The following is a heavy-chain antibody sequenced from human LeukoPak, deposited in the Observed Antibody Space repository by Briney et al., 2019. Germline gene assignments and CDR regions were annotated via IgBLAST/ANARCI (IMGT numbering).Heavy chain of an antibody. CDR3: ARAWGTTLLDY. J-gene: IGHJ4*02. CDR1: GFTFTTYA. Sequence: GGSLRLSCAASGFTFTTYALSWVRQAPGKGLEWVANIKQDGSEKYYVDSVKGRFTISRDNAKNSLYLQMNSLRAEDTAVYYCARAWGTTLLDYWGQGTLVTVSS. V-gene: IGHV3-7*01. D-gene: IGHD2/OR15-2a*01. CDR2: IKQDGSEK.